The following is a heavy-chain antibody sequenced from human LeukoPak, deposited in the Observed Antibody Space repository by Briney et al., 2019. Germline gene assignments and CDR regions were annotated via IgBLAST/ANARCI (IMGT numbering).Heavy chain of an antibody. CDR1: GYTFTGYY. V-gene: IGHV1-2*02. CDR2: INTNSGGT. D-gene: IGHD3-9*01. Sequence: GASVKVSCKASGYTFTGYYMHLVRQAPRQGLEGMGVINTNSGGTNYAQKFHRRVTMTRDTSISTAYMELSRLRSDDTAVYYCARDALRYFDWRDIEGWFDPWGQGTLVTVSS. J-gene: IGHJ5*02. CDR3: ARDALRYFDWRDIEGWFDP.